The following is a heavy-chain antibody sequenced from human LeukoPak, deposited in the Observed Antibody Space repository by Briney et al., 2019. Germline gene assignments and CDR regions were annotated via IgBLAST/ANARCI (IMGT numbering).Heavy chain of an antibody. Sequence: GGSLRLSCEASGFTFTTYGMNWVRQAPGQGLEWISFISSSGNYIYYADSVKGHFTISRDNSKNSVYLQMNGLRVEDTAVYYCARDRSGSYFGYFDNWGQGTLVTVSS. J-gene: IGHJ4*02. CDR1: GFTFTTYG. CDR2: ISSSGNYI. V-gene: IGHV3-21*01. CDR3: ARDRSGSYFGYFDN. D-gene: IGHD1-26*01.